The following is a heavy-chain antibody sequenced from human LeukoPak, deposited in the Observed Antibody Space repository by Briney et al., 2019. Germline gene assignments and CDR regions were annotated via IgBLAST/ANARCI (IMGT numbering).Heavy chain of an antibody. D-gene: IGHD5-18*01. CDR1: GYTFTSYD. CDR2: MNPNSGNT. V-gene: IGHV1-8*01. CDR3: ARVKGYSYGPGGYDY. J-gene: IGHJ4*02. Sequence: ASVKVSCKASGYTFTSYDINWVRQATGQGLEWMGWMNPNSGNTGYAQKFQGRVTMTRNTSISTAYMELSRLRSDDTAVYYCARVKGYSYGPGGYDYWGQGTLVTVSS.